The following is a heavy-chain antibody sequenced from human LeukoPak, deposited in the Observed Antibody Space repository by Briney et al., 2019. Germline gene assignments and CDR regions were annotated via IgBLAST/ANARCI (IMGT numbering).Heavy chain of an antibody. CDR2: ISGDGRDI. J-gene: IGHJ5*02. CDR1: AFTFSSYG. V-gene: IGHV3-23*01. CDR3: AREKELYYDYVWGSYRPTSNWFDP. D-gene: IGHD3-16*02. Sequence: GGSLRLSCAASAFTFSSYGMSWVRQAPGKGLEWVSAISGDGRDIFYADAVKGRFTISRDNAKNSLYLQMNSLRAEDTAVYYCAREKELYYDYVWGSYRPTSNWFDPWGQGTLVTVSS.